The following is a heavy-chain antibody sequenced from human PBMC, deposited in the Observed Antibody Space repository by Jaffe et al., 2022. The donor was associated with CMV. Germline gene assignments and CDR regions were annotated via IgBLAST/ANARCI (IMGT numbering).Heavy chain of an antibody. V-gene: IGHV3-33*08. J-gene: IGHJ5*02. Sequence: QVQLVESGGGVVQPGRSLRLSCAASGFTFSSYGMHWVRQAPGKGLEWVAVIWYDGSNKYYADSVKGRFTISRDNSKNTLYLQMNSLRAEDTAVYYCAREQEITDIVVVPAAIFWFDPWGQGTLVTVSS. CDR1: GFTFSSYG. D-gene: IGHD2-2*01. CDR3: AREQEITDIVVVPAAIFWFDP. CDR2: IWYDGSNK.